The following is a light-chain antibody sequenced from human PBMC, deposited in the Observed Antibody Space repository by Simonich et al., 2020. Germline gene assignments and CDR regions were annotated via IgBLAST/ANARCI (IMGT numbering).Light chain of an antibody. Sequence: QAVVTQEPSLTVSPGGTVTLTCGSSTGAVTGGHYPYWCQQKPGQAPRTLIYDTSNKHSWTPARFSGSLLGGKAALTLSGAQPEDEAEYYCLLSYSGAHWVFGGGTKLTVL. CDR2: DTS. V-gene: IGLV7-46*01. CDR1: TGAVTGGHY. CDR3: LLSYSGAHWV. J-gene: IGLJ3*02.